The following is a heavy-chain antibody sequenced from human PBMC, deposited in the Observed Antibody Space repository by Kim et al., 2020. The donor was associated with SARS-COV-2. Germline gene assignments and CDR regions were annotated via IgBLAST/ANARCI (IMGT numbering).Heavy chain of an antibody. Sequence: ASVKVSCKASGYTFTSYYMHWVRQAPGQGLEWMGIINPSGGSTSYAQKFQGRVTMTRDTSTSTVYMELSSLRSEDTAVYYCARDRRLDYYGSGSYFSIGGMDVWGQGTTVTVSS. CDR3: ARDRRLDYYGSGSYFSIGGMDV. D-gene: IGHD3-10*01. J-gene: IGHJ6*02. CDR2: INPSGGST. V-gene: IGHV1-46*01. CDR1: GYTFTSYY.